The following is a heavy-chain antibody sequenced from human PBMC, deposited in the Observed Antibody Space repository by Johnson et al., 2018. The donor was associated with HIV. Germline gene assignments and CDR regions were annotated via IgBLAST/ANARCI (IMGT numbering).Heavy chain of an antibody. J-gene: IGHJ3*02. D-gene: IGHD2-21*02. Sequence: VQLVESGGGLVQPGRSLRLSCAASGFSFDDYAMHWVRQPPGKGLEWVSGISWNSGRIGYADFVKGRFTISRDNAKNSLYLQMSSLRPEDTALYYCAKDMGCGADCYQISITMTVGGAFDIWGQGTMVTVSS. CDR2: ISWNSGRI. CDR1: GFSFDDYA. CDR3: AKDMGCGADCYQISITMTVGGAFDI. V-gene: IGHV3-9*01.